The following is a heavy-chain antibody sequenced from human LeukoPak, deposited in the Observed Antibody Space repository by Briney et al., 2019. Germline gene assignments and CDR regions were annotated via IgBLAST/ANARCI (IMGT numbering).Heavy chain of an antibody. CDR1: GFTFSNYG. Sequence: GGSLRLSCAASGFTFSNYGMHWVRQAPGKGLEWVAVIWYDGSNKYYADSVKGRFTISRDNSKNTLYLQMNSLRAEDTAVYYCARGDYYDSSGYSQYFQHWGQGTLVTVSP. CDR3: ARGDYYDSSGYSQYFQH. CDR2: IWYDGSNK. V-gene: IGHV3-33*01. D-gene: IGHD3-22*01. J-gene: IGHJ1*01.